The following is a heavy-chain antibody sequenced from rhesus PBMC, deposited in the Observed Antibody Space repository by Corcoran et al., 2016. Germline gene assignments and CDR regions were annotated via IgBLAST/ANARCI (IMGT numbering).Heavy chain of an antibody. V-gene: IGHV4-169*02. CDR3: ARDYHGDRNFDY. D-gene: IGHD5-42*01. CDR2: SYGIGRST. CDR1: GGSISSSY. J-gene: IGHJ4*01. Sequence: QLQLQESGPGLVKPSETLSVTCAVSGGSISSSYWRRIRPAPGKGLEWIGESYGIGRSTNYTPTPNSRVTLSVATSKNPLSLKLSSVTTAGTAVYYCARDYHGDRNFDYWGQGVLVTVSS.